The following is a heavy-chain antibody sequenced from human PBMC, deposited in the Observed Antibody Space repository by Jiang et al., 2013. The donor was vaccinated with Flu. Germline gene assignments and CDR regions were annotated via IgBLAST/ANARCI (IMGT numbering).Heavy chain of an antibody. D-gene: IGHD6-13*01. CDR1: GGSISSYY. Sequence: PGLVKPSETLSLTCTVSGGSISSYYWSWIRQPQEGTGVDWVYLLQWEHQLQPSLKSRVTISVDTSKNQFSLKLSSVTAADTAVYYCALSSSWRHYFDYWGQGTLVTVSS. CDR2: LLQWEH. J-gene: IGHJ4*02. V-gene: IGHV4-59*08. CDR3: ALSSSWRHYFDY.